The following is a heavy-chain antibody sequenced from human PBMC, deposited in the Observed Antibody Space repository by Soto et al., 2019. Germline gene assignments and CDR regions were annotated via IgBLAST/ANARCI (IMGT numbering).Heavy chain of an antibody. D-gene: IGHD1-7*01. J-gene: IGHJ3*02. Sequence: QVQLQESGPGLVKPSETQSLTCTVSGGSIRSYYWGWIRQPPGKGLEWIGYIYYSGSTNYNPSLKSRVTISVDTSKNQFSLKLSSVTAADTAVYYCARNYGHAFDIWGQGTMVTVSS. V-gene: IGHV4-59*01. CDR3: ARNYGHAFDI. CDR2: IYYSGST. CDR1: GGSIRSYY.